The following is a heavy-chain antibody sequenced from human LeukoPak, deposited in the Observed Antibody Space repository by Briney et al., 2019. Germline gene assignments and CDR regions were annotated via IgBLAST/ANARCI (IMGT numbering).Heavy chain of an antibody. V-gene: IGHV4-39*07. CDR3: ARLSTVTTSFDY. CDR2: IHYSETT. Sequence: SETLSLTCTVSGGSISSSNYYWGWIRQPPGKGLEWIASIHYSETTYYNPSLKSRVTISVDTSKNQFSLKLSSVTAADTAVYYCARLSTVTTSFDYWGQGTLVTVSS. J-gene: IGHJ4*02. CDR1: GGSISSSNYY. D-gene: IGHD4-11*01.